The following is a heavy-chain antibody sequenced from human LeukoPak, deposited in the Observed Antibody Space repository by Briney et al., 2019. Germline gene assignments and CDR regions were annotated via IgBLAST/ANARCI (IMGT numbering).Heavy chain of an antibody. D-gene: IGHD3-22*01. J-gene: IGHJ4*02. V-gene: IGHV4-34*01. CDR1: GGSFSGYY. Sequence: SETLSLTCAVYGGSFSGYYWSWIRQPPGKGLEWIGEINHSGGTKYNPSLKSRVTISVDTSKNQFSLKMTSVTAADTAVYYCARDQYYDVSTYYEIDYWGQGTLVTVSS. CDR3: ARDQYYDVSTYYEIDY. CDR2: INHSGGT.